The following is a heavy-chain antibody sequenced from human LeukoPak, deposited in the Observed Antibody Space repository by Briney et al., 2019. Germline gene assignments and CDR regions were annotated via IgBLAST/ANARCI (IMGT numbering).Heavy chain of an antibody. D-gene: IGHD3-22*01. CDR3: ARDRYYYDSSGYYYFDY. Sequence: SETLSLTCTVSGGSISSGSYYWSWIRQPAGKGLEWIGRIYTSGSTNYNPSLKSRVTISLDTSKNQFSLKLSSVTAADTAVYYCARDRYYYDSSGYYYFDYWGQGTLVTVSS. CDR1: GGSISSGSYY. J-gene: IGHJ4*02. CDR2: IYTSGST. V-gene: IGHV4-61*02.